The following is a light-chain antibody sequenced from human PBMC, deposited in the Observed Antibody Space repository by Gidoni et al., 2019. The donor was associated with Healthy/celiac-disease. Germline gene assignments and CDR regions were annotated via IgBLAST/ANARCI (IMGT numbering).Light chain of an antibody. CDR2: STN. CDR1: SSNIGRNT. V-gene: IGLV1-44*01. J-gene: IGLJ3*02. Sequence: QSVLTQPPSAAGTPGQRVPISCSGSSSNIGRNTVNCYQQLPGTAPNLLIYSTNQRPSGVPDRFSGSKSGTSASLAISGLLSEDEADYYCAAWDDSLNGWVFGGGTKLTVL. CDR3: AAWDDSLNGWV.